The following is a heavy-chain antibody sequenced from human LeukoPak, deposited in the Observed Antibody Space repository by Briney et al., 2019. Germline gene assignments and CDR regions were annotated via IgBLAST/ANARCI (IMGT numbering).Heavy chain of an antibody. D-gene: IGHD4-17*01. CDR2: INPNSGGT. CDR1: GYTFTGYY. J-gene: IGHJ4*02. Sequence: ASVKVSCKASGYTFTGYYMHWVRQAPGQGLEWMGWINPNSGGTNYAQKFQGRVTMTRDTSISTAYMELSRLRSDDTAVYYCARVWVTTVTPSFDYWGQGTLVTVSS. CDR3: ARVWVTTVTPSFDY. V-gene: IGHV1-2*02.